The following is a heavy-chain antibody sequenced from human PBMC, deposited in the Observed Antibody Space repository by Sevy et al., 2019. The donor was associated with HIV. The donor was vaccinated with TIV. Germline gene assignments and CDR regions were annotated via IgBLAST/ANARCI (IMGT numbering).Heavy chain of an antibody. CDR2: ISYDGSYK. Sequence: GGSLRLSCAASGFAFDSYALYWVRQAPGKGLEWIAVISYDGSYKHYADSLKGRFTISRDNSKNTLFLQMNSLITEDTAVYYCARDAAEGPYVDTWHSNWFDPWGQGTLVTVSS. CDR1: GFAFDSYA. D-gene: IGHD2-2*02. CDR3: ARDAAEGPYVDTWHSNWFDP. V-gene: IGHV3-30*04. J-gene: IGHJ5*02.